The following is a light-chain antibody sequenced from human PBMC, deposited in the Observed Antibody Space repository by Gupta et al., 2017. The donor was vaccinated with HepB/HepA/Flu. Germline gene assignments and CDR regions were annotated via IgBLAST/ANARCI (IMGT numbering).Light chain of an antibody. CDR2: RAP. Sequence: QQKPGKAPKLLIYRAPTLESGVPSRFSGSGSGTEFTLTISSLQPDDFGTYYCQQHINYERTFGQRTKVEI. V-gene: IGKV1-5*03. CDR3: QQHINYERT. J-gene: IGKJ1*01.